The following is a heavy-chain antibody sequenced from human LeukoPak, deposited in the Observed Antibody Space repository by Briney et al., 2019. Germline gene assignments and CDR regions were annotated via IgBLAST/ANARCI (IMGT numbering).Heavy chain of an antibody. J-gene: IGHJ4*02. CDR1: GFTFNAYA. D-gene: IGHD5-18*01. CDR3: VVQLWS. Sequence: GGSLRLPCAASGFTFNAYAMHWVRQAPGKGLEWVSGISWNSGSIGYADSVKGRFTISRDNAKNSLYLQMNSLRAEDTALYYCVVQLWSWGQGTLVTVSS. V-gene: IGHV3-9*01. CDR2: ISWNSGSI.